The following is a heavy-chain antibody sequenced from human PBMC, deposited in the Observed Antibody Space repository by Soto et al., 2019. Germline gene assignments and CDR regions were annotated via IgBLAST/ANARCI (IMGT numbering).Heavy chain of an antibody. Sequence: ASVKVSCKASGYTFTSYGISWVRQAPGQGLEWMGWISAYNGNTNYAQKLQGRVTMTTDTSTSTDYMELRSLRSDDTAVYYCARIHDYGDYGSAFDIWGQGTMVTVSS. J-gene: IGHJ3*02. V-gene: IGHV1-18*01. CDR3: ARIHDYGDYGSAFDI. D-gene: IGHD4-17*01. CDR2: ISAYNGNT. CDR1: GYTFTSYG.